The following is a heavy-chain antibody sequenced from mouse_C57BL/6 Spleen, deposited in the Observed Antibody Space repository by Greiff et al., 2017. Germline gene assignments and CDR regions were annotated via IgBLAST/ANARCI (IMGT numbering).Heavy chain of an antibody. Sequence: EVKLMESGGGLVQPGGSLSLSCAASGFTFTDYYMSWVRQPPGKALEWLGFIRNKANGYTTEYSASVKGRFTISRDNSQSILYLQMNALGAEDSATYCCAKDWYFDVWGTGTTVTVSS. CDR1: GFTFTDYY. V-gene: IGHV7-3*03. CDR3: AKDWYFDV. J-gene: IGHJ1*03. CDR2: IRNKANGYTT.